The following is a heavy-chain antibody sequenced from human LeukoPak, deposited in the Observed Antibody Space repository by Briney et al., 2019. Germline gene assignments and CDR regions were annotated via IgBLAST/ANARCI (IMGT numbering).Heavy chain of an antibody. V-gene: IGHV3-23*01. CDR2: ISGGGGST. CDR3: ARDALIRGYSYGYTRYFDY. J-gene: IGHJ4*02. CDR1: GFTFSSYA. D-gene: IGHD5-18*01. Sequence: PGGSLRLSCAASGFTFSSYAMSWVRQAPGKGLEWVSAISGGGGSTYYADSVKGRFTFSRDNSKNTLYLQMNSLRAEDTAVYYRARDALIRGYSYGYTRYFDYWGQGTLVTVSS.